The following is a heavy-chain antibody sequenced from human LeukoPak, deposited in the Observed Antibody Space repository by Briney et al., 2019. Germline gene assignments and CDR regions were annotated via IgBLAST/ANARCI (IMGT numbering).Heavy chain of an antibody. D-gene: IGHD3-22*01. CDR1: GYTFTSDG. J-gene: IGHJ4*02. CDR2: MSAYNGNT. Sequence: GASVTVSCTASGYTFTSDGISWVRQAPGQALEWMGWMSAYNGNTNYTQKLQGRVTMTTDTSTSTAYMELRSLRSDDTAVYYCARDSYYYDSSGYYSFDYWGQGTLVTVSS. CDR3: ARDSYYYDSSGYYSFDY. V-gene: IGHV1-18*01.